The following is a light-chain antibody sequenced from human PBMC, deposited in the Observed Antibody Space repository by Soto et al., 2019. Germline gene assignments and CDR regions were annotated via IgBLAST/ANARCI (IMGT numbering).Light chain of an antibody. CDR1: SSDVGGYNY. CDR3: SSYVGTNSYV. Sequence: QSVLTQPPSASGSPGQSVTISCTGTSSDVGGYNYVSWYQHHPGKATKLIIYEVYKRPSGVPDRFSGSKSGNTAALTVSGLQAEDEADYYRSSYVGTNSYVFGTGTKVTVL. V-gene: IGLV2-8*01. CDR2: EVY. J-gene: IGLJ1*01.